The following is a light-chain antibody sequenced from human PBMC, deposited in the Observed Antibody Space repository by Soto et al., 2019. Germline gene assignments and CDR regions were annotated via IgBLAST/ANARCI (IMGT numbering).Light chain of an antibody. CDR2: DVN. V-gene: IGLV2-14*03. CDR1: SSDIGAYNF. CDR3: TSWTTSTTMI. J-gene: IGLJ2*01. Sequence: QSALTQPASVSGSPGQSSTISCTGTSSDIGAYNFVSWYQQHPCKAPKLMLYDVNIRPSGVSNRFSGSKSGNTASLTISGLHAEHEADYYCTSWTTSTTMIFGGGTQLTVL.